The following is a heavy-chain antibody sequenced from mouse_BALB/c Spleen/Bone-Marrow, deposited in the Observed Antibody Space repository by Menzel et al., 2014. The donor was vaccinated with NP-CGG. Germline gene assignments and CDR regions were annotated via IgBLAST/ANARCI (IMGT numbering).Heavy chain of an antibody. D-gene: IGHD2-3*01. J-gene: IGHJ4*01. CDR2: LHYSGYT. CDR1: GYSITSGYS. CDR3: ARTDGYYAMDY. Sequence: EVQLVESGPDLVKPSQSLSLTCTVTGYSITSGYSWHWIRQFPGNILEWVGYLHYSGYTSYNPSLKSRISITRDTSKNQFFLQLNSVTTEDTATYYCARTDGYYAMDYWGQGTSVTVSS. V-gene: IGHV3-1*02.